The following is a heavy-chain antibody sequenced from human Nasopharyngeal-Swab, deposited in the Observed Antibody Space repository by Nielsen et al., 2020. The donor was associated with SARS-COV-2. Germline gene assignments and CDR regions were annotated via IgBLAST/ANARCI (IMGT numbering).Heavy chain of an antibody. D-gene: IGHD4-17*01. Sequence: WVRQAPGQGLEWMGIINPSGGSTSYAQKFQGRVNMTRDTSTSTVYMELSSLRSEDTAVYYCARAKGGDDYGDYSTYYYGMDVWGQGTTVTVSS. CDR3: ARAKGGDDYGDYSTYYYGMDV. V-gene: IGHV1-46*01. J-gene: IGHJ6*02. CDR2: INPSGGST.